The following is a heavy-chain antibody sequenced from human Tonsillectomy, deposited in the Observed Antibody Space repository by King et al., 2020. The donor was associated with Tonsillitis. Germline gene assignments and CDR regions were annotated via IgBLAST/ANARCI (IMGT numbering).Heavy chain of an antibody. CDR3: ARGSDIVVVPAASNLDY. V-gene: IGHV4-34*01. D-gene: IGHD2-2*01. Sequence: VQLPQWGAGLLKPSETLSLTCAVYGGSFSGYYWSWIRQPPGRGLEWIGEINHSGSTNYNPSLKSRVTISVDTSKNQFSLNLNSVTAADTAVYYCARGSDIVVVPAASNLDYWGQGTLVTVSS. J-gene: IGHJ4*02. CDR1: GGSFSGYY. CDR2: INHSGST.